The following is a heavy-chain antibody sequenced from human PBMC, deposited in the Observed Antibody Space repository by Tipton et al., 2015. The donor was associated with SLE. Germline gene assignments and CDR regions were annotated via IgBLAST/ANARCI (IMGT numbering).Heavy chain of an antibody. Sequence: TLSLTCTVYGGSFSGYYWSWIRQPPGKGLEWIGEINHSGSTNYNPSLKSRVTISVDMSKNQFSLRLSSVTAADTAVYYCARLGSRTYLTLDGFYLDYWGQGILVTVSS. CDR2: INHSGST. J-gene: IGHJ4*02. CDR3: ARLGSRTYLTLDGFYLDY. CDR1: GGSFSGYY. V-gene: IGHV4-34*01. D-gene: IGHD2-2*01.